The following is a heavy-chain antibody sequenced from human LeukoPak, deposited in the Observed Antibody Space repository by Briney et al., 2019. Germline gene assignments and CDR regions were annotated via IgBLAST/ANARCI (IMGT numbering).Heavy chain of an antibody. CDR1: GYTFTSYA. D-gene: IGHD6-13*01. CDR3: ARGEFPGSWYRGYFDY. Sequence: ASVKVSCEASGYTFTSYAMHWVRQAPGQRLEWMGWINAGNGNTKYSQKFQGRVTITRDTSASTAYMELSSLRSEDTAVYYCARGEFPGSWYRGYFDYWGQGTLVTVSS. CDR2: INAGNGNT. J-gene: IGHJ4*02. V-gene: IGHV1-3*01.